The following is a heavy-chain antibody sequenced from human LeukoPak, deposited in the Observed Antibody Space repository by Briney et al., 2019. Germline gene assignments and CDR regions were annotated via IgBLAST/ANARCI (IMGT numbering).Heavy chain of an antibody. CDR3: AKGETVTTSPFDY. CDR1: GASLSHYH. D-gene: IGHD4-17*01. V-gene: IGHV4-59*01. J-gene: IGHJ4*02. Sequence: SETLSLTCAVSGASLSHYHWNWFRQPPGKGLEWIASVFDNEDANYNPSLESRVTISLDTSKSHVSLRLTSVTAADTAVYFCAKGETVTTSPFDYWARESWSPSPQ. CDR2: VFDNEDA.